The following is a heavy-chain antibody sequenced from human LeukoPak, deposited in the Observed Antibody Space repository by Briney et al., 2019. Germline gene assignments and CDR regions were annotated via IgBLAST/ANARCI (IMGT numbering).Heavy chain of an antibody. CDR1: GGSISSSSYY. CDR2: IYYSGST. Sequence: PSETLSLTCTVSGGSISSSSYYWGWIRRPPGKGLEWIGSIYYSGSTYYNPSLKSRVTISVDTSKNQFSLKLSSVTAADTAVYYCAGCSSTSCSYYYYYYGMDVWGQGTTVTVSS. V-gene: IGHV4-39*01. CDR3: AGCSSTSCSYYYYYYGMDV. J-gene: IGHJ6*02. D-gene: IGHD2-2*01.